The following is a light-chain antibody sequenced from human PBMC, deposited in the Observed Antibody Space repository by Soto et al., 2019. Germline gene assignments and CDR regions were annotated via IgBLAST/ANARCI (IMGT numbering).Light chain of an antibody. CDR1: QSVSSN. J-gene: IGKJ5*01. V-gene: IGKV3-15*01. CDR2: GAS. Sequence: ETVLTQSPSTLSLSPGEGATLSCRASQSVSSNLAWYQQKPGQAPRLLIFGASTRATGFPARFSGSGSGTEFTLTISSLQSEDFAVYYCQHCNNWPITFGQGTRLEI. CDR3: QHCNNWPIT.